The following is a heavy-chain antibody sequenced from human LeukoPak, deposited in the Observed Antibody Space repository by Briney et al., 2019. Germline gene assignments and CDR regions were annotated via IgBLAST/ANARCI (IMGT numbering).Heavy chain of an antibody. CDR3: ARWKRSRATDY. Sequence: SETLSLTCTVSGGSISSYYWSWIRQPPGKGLEWIGYIYYSGSTSYNPSLKSRVTISVDTSKNQFSLKLSSVTAADTAVYYCARWKRSRATDYWGQGTLVTVSS. CDR1: GGSISSYY. V-gene: IGHV4-59*08. D-gene: IGHD1-1*01. J-gene: IGHJ4*02. CDR2: IYYSGST.